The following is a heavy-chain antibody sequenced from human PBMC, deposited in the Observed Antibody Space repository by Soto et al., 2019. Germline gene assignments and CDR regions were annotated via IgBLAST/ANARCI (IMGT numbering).Heavy chain of an antibody. CDR1: GYSFTNND. Sequence: VASVKVSFKASGYSFTNNDVSWLRQATGQGLEWMGWMNPGSGDTGYAQKFQGRVTMTRDISIATAYMELSGLRSDDTAIYYCARMATFGSLNWFDPWGQGTLVTVSS. D-gene: IGHD3-10*01. CDR2: MNPGSGDT. J-gene: IGHJ5*02. CDR3: ARMATFGSLNWFDP. V-gene: IGHV1-8*01.